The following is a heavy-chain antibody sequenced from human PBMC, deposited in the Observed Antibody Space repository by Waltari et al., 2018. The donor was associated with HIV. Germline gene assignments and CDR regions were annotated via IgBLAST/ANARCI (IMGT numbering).Heavy chain of an antibody. CDR3: ARDNSSIWYLVY. Sequence: QVLLEESGGGVVQPGRSLRLSCAASGFRFSSYGFHWVRQAPGKGWGWVEIISDNGDNQYDADSVKGRFTISRDNSMDTLYLQMNSLRAEDSAVYYCARDNSSIWYLVYWGQGTLVSVSS. J-gene: IGHJ4*02. CDR2: ISDNGDNQ. V-gene: IGHV3-30*03. CDR1: GFRFSSYG. D-gene: IGHD6-13*01.